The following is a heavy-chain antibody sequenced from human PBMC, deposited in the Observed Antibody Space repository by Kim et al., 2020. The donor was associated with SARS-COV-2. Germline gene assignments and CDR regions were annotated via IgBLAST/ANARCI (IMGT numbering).Heavy chain of an antibody. Sequence: VKGRFTISRHNAKNTLYLQMNSLRAEDTAVYYCALERVTMVRGVMDVVGYWGQGTLVTVSS. J-gene: IGHJ4*02. D-gene: IGHD3-10*01. CDR3: ALERVTMVRGVMDVVGY. V-gene: IGHV3-53*04.